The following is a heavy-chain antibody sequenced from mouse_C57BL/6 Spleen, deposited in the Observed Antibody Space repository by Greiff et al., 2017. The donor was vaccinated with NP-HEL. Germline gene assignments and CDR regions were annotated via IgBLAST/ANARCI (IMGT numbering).Heavy chain of an antibody. CDR3: AISDCYGRGCGFAY. CDR2: IDPEDGDT. CDR1: GYTFTDYY. J-gene: IGHJ3*01. Sequence: VQLKQSGAELVKPGASVKLSCKASGYTFTDYYMHWVKQRPEQGLEWIGRIDPEDGDTKYAPKFQGKATITADTSSNTAYLQLSSLTSEDSAVYDCAISDCYGRGCGFAYWGQGTLVTVSA. D-gene: IGHD1-1*01. V-gene: IGHV14-2*01.